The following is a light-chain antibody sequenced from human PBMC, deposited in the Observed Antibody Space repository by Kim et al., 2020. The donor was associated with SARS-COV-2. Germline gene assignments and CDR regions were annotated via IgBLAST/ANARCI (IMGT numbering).Light chain of an antibody. V-gene: IGKV3-20*01. CDR2: SAS. CDR1: QSVSSNF. J-gene: IGKJ1*01. Sequence: ENVLTQSPGTLPLSPGERATLSCRASQSVSSNFLAWYQQKAGQAPRLLIYSASSRASGIPDRFSGSGSGTDFTLTISTLEPEDFAVYYCQQYPTSPETFVQGTKVDIK. CDR3: QQYPTSPET.